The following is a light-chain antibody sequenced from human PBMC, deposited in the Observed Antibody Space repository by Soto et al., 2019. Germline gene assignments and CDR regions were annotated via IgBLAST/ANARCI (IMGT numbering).Light chain of an antibody. CDR2: WAS. J-gene: IGKJ4*01. CDR3: QQYYDSPLT. Sequence: DIVMTQSPDSLAVSLGERATINCKSSQSVFYSSNNKNYLAWYQQRPGHPPKLLIYWASTRESGVPDRFSGSGSGTDFTPTINSLQAEDVAVYYCQQYYDSPLTFGGGTKVDIK. V-gene: IGKV4-1*01. CDR1: QSVFYSSNNKNY.